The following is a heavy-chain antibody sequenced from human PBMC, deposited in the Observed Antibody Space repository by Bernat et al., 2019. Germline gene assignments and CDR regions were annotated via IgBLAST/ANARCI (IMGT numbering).Heavy chain of an antibody. CDR2: IRSKANSYAT. CDR1: GFTFSGSA. D-gene: IGHD6-13*01. CDR3: TLLHENVAEIAAAGRDRLLRPPY. Sequence: EVQLVESGGGLVQPGGSLKLSCAASGFTFSGSAMHWVRQASGKGLEWVGRIRSKANSYATAYAASVKGRFTISRDDSKNTAYLQMNSLKTEDTAVYYCTLLHENVAEIAAAGRDRLLRPPYWGQGTLVTVSS. J-gene: IGHJ4*02. V-gene: IGHV3-73*01.